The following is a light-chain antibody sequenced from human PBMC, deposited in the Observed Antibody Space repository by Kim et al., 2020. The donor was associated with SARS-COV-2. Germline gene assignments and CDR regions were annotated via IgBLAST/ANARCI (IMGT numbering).Light chain of an antibody. CDR1: SSNVGGYKY. CDR3: GSYGGSNNLV. Sequence: GRSVTISCTGTSSNVGGYKYVSWYQQYPGKAPKLIIYEVSKRPSGVPHRFSGSKSGNTASLTVSGLQAEDEADYYCGSYGGSNNLVFGGGTQLTVL. V-gene: IGLV2-8*01. J-gene: IGLJ3*02. CDR2: EVS.